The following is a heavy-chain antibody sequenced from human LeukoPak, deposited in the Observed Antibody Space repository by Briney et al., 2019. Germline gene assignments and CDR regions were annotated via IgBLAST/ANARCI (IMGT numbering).Heavy chain of an antibody. CDR1: GYTLRELS. CDR3: ATPVSYYYGSSGGYQYFQH. V-gene: IGHV1-24*01. J-gene: IGHJ1*01. Sequence: GASVKVSCKVSGYTLRELSMHWVRQAPGKGLEWMGGFDPEDGETIYAQKFQGRVTMTEDTSTDTAYMELSSLRSEDTAVYYCATPVSYYYGSSGGYQYFQHWGQGTLVTVSS. CDR2: FDPEDGET. D-gene: IGHD3-22*01.